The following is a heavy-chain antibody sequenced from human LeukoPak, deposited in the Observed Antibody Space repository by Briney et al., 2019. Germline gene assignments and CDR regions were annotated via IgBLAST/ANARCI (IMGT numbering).Heavy chain of an antibody. J-gene: IGHJ4*02. CDR2: IYYSGST. CDR3: ARDFYFGSGSYSHFDY. CDR1: GGSISSYY. Sequence: PSETLSLTCTVSGGSISSYYWSWIRQPQGKGLEWIGYIYYSGSTNYNPSLKSRVTISVDTSKSQFSLKLTSVTAADTAVYYCARDFYFGSGSYSHFDYWGQGTLVTVSS. V-gene: IGHV4-59*01. D-gene: IGHD3-10*01.